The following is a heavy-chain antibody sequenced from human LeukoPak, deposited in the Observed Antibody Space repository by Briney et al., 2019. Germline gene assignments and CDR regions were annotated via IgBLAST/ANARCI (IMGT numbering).Heavy chain of an antibody. V-gene: IGHV3-48*03. CDR1: GFTFSSSE. CDR3: ARRRDWFDP. Sequence: GGSLRLSCAASGFTFSSSEMNWVRQAPGKGPEWVSYIGSSGNAIYYADSVRGRFTISRDNAKNSLYLQMNSLRVEDTAVYYCARRRDWFDPWGQGTLVTVSS. J-gene: IGHJ5*02. CDR2: IGSSGNAI.